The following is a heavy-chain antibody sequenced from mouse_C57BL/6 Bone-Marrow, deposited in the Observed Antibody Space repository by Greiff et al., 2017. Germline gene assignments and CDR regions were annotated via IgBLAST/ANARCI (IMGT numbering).Heavy chain of an antibody. CDR3: ARRGYGSSPYYFDY. CDR1: GYTFTSYG. D-gene: IGHD1-1*01. V-gene: IGHV1-81*01. Sequence: VQLQQSGPELARPWASVSLSCTVSGYTFTSYGISWVMQRTGQGLEWIGEFYPRSGNTYYNAKFKGKATLTEDKSTSKAYLELHSLASEDSAIYFCARRGYGSSPYYFDYWGQGTTLTVSS. CDR2: FYPRSGNT. J-gene: IGHJ2*01.